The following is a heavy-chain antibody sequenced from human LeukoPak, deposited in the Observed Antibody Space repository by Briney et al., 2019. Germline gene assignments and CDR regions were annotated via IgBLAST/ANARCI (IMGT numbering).Heavy chain of an antibody. CDR2: ISAYDCNT. Sequence: SSVKVSCKASGYTFTSYGISWVRQAPGQGREWMGWISAYDCNTNYAQKLQGRVTMTTDTSPRTAYMELRSLRSDDTAVYYCARDYGDYDVPFDYWGQGTLVTVSS. D-gene: IGHD4-17*01. CDR1: GYTFTSYG. CDR3: ARDYGDYDVPFDY. V-gene: IGHV1-18*01. J-gene: IGHJ4*02.